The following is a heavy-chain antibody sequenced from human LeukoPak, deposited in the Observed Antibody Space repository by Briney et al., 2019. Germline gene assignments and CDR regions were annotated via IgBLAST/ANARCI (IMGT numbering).Heavy chain of an antibody. V-gene: IGHV5-51*01. J-gene: IGHJ4*02. Sequence: GESLKISCKASGYSFTSYWIAWVRQMPGKGLEWMGIIYTGDSETRYSPSFQGQVTISADKSISTAYLQWSSLEASDTAMYYCARRSRSGSVGFWGQGTLVTVSS. CDR2: IYTGDSET. CDR1: GYSFTSYW. D-gene: IGHD3-10*01. CDR3: ARRSRSGSVGF.